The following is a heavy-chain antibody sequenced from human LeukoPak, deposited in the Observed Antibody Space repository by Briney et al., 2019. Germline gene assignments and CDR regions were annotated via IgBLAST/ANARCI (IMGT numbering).Heavy chain of an antibody. Sequence: GGSLRLSCAASGFTFSSHSMNWVRQAPGKGLEWVSYISSSSSTIYYANSVKGRFTISRDNAKNSLYLQMNSLRAEDTAVYYCARGAYYYEDWGQGTLVTVSS. CDR2: ISSSSSTI. J-gene: IGHJ4*02. D-gene: IGHD3-22*01. V-gene: IGHV3-48*01. CDR3: ARGAYYYED. CDR1: GFTFSSHS.